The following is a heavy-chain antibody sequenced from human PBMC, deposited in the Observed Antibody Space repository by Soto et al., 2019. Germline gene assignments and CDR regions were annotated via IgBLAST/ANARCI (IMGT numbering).Heavy chain of an antibody. Sequence: QVQLQESGPGLVKPSGTLSLTCAVSGGSISSGNWWSWVRQPPGKGLEWIGEISQCGSTNYNPSLVSRVSSSGDKLKSHISLRVTSVTAAATAVYFCARVFHVMAACFFELWGRCTLVIVSS. V-gene: IGHV4-4*02. CDR3: ARVFHVMAACFFEL. CDR1: GGSISSGNW. CDR2: ISQCGST. J-gene: IGHJ2*01. D-gene: IGHD3-16*01.